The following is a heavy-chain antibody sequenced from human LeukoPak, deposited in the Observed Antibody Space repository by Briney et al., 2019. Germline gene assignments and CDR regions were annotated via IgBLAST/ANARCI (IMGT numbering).Heavy chain of an antibody. Sequence: SETLFLTCAFYGSPLSSYYWTWIPQPPAKVLQWNGGINHSGSTNYNPSLKSRVTISVDTSKNQFSLKLSSVTAADTAVYYCARGVVRGLWDYGMDVWGKGTTVTVSS. D-gene: IGHD3-10*01. J-gene: IGHJ6*04. V-gene: IGHV4-34*01. CDR2: INHSGST. CDR3: ARGVVRGLWDYGMDV. CDR1: GSPLSSYY.